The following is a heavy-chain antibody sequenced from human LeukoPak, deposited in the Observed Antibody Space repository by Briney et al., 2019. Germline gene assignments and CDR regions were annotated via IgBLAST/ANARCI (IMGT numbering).Heavy chain of an antibody. CDR3: AKDQGIQLWLKYFQH. J-gene: IGHJ1*01. D-gene: IGHD5-18*01. CDR2: MSGSGGSGT. Sequence: SGGSLRLSCAASGFTFSTFAMSWVRQAPGKGLERVSVMSGSGGSGTYYADSVEGRFTISRENSKNTLFLEMNSLRAEDTAVYYCAKDQGIQLWLKYFQHWGQGTLVTVSS. CDR1: GFTFSTFA. V-gene: IGHV3-23*01.